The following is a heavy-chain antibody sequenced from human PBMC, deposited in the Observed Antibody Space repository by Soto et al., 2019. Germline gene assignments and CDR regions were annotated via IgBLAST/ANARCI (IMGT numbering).Heavy chain of an antibody. V-gene: IGHV4-61*08. CDR1: GGSISSVGYY. J-gene: IGHJ3*02. CDR2: IYYSGST. CDR3: ARHGGGCSGGSCRPRLYRHAFDI. Sequence: SETLSLTCTVSGGSISSVGYYWSWIRQHPGKGLEWIGYIYYSGSTNYNPSLKSRVTISVDTSKNQFSLKLSSVTAADTAVYYCARHGGGCSGGSCRPRLYRHAFDIWGQGTMVTVSS. D-gene: IGHD2-15*01.